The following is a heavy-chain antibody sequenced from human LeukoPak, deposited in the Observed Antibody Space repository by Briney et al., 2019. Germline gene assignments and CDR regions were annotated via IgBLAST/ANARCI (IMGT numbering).Heavy chain of an antibody. V-gene: IGHV3-23*01. D-gene: IGHD2-8*01. Sequence: PGGSLRLSCAASGFTFSSYAMSWVRQAPGKGLEWVSAISGSGGSTYYADAVKGRFTISRDNAENTLYLQMNSLRTEDTGVYYCARAGYYRFDYWGQGTLVTVSS. CDR2: ISGSGGST. J-gene: IGHJ4*02. CDR1: GFTFSSYA. CDR3: ARAGYYRFDY.